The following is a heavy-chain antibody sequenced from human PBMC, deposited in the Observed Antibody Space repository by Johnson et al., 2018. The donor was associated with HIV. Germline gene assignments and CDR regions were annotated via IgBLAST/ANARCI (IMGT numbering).Heavy chain of an antibody. CDR1: GFTFSSYG. Sequence: QVQLVESGGGVVQPGRSLRLSCAASGFTFSSYGMHWVRQAPGKGLEWVAVIWYDGSNKYYADSVTGRFTISRDNSKNTLYLQMNSLRAEDTAVYYCAKDRGAARAFDAFDIWGQGTMVTVSS. CDR3: AKDRGAARAFDAFDI. CDR2: IWYDGSNK. V-gene: IGHV3-33*06. D-gene: IGHD6-6*01. J-gene: IGHJ3*02.